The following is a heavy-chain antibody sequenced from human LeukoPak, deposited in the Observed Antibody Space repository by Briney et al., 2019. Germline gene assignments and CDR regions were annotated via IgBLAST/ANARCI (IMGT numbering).Heavy chain of an antibody. CDR2: ISSSGSTI. CDR3: ARDPWTNSDYDGFDY. CDR1: GFTFSSYE. V-gene: IGHV3-48*03. Sequence: GGSLRLSCAASGFTFSSYEMNWVRQAPGKGLEWVSYISSSGSTIYYADSVKGRFTISRDNAKNSLYLQMNSLRAEDTAVYYCARDPWTNSDYDGFDYWGQGTLVTVSS. D-gene: IGHD5-12*01. J-gene: IGHJ4*02.